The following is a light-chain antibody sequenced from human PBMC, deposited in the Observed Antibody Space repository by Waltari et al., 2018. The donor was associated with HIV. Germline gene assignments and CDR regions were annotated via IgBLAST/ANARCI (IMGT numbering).Light chain of an antibody. J-gene: IGKJ4*01. V-gene: IGKV1-33*01. CDR3: QQYDNVPPT. Sequence: DIQMTQSPSSLSASVGDRVTITCQASQDIRNYLNWYQQKPGKAPKLLIFDASNLETGVPSRLSGSGSGTDFTFTISSLQPEDIATYYCQQYDNVPPTFGGGTKVEIK. CDR2: DAS. CDR1: QDIRNY.